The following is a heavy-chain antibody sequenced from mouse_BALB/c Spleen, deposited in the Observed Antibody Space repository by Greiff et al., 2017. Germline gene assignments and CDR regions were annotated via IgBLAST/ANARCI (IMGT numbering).Heavy chain of an antibody. Sequence: DVHLVESGGGLVKPGGSLKLSCAASGFTFSSYAMSWVRQSPEKRLEWVAEISSGGSYTYYPDTVTGRFTISRDNAKNTLYLEMSSLRSEDTAMYYCARGPHYYGGEYFDVWGAGTTVTVSS. CDR3: ARGPHYYGGEYFDV. CDR1: GFTFSSYA. D-gene: IGHD1-2*01. J-gene: IGHJ1*01. CDR2: ISSGGSYT. V-gene: IGHV5-9-4*01.